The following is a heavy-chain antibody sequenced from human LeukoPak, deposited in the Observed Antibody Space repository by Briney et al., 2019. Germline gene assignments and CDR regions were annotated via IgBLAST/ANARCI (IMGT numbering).Heavy chain of an antibody. D-gene: IGHD5-12*01. CDR3: ARGPSGYHNT. Sequence: NASETLSLTCAVYGGSFSGYYWSWIRQPPGKGLEWIGEINHSGSTNYNPSLKSRVTISVDTSKNQFSLKLSSVTAADTAVYYCARGPSGYHNTGGQGTLVTVSS. V-gene: IGHV4-34*01. CDR2: INHSGST. CDR1: GGSFSGYY. J-gene: IGHJ4*02.